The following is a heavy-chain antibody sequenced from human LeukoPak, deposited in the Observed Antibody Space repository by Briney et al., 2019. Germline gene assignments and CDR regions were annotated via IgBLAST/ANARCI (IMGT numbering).Heavy chain of an antibody. Sequence: SETLSLTCTVSGGSINNHYWSWIRQSPGTGLEWIGYVYSSGSTKYNPSLESRVTISVDTSKNQFSLRLSSVTAADTAVYYCTRDRKYCDDSGGYSPSYCYGMDVWGQGTTVTVSS. CDR2: VYSSGST. D-gene: IGHD3-22*01. V-gene: IGHV4-59*11. CDR3: TRDRKYCDDSGGYSPSYCYGMDV. CDR1: GGSINNHY. J-gene: IGHJ6*02.